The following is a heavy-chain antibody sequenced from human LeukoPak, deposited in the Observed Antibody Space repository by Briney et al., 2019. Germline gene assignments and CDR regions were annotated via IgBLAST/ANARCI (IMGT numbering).Heavy chain of an antibody. V-gene: IGHV4-39*01. Sequence: SETLSLTCTVSSGSISSITYYWGWIRQPPGKGLEWIGSTYYSGSTYSSLKSRVTISVDTSKNQFSLKLSSVTAADTAVYYCASLVFGMAYFAYWGQGTLVIVS. J-gene: IGHJ4*02. CDR2: TYYSGST. D-gene: IGHD3-3*01. CDR3: ASLVFGMAYFAY. CDR1: SGSISSITYY.